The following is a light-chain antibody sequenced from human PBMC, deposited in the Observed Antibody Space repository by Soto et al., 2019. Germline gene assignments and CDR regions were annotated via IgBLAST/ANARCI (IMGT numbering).Light chain of an antibody. CDR2: GAS. J-gene: IGKJ1*01. Sequence: EIVLTQSPGTLSLSPGERATLSCRASQSVSSSYLAWYQQKPGQAPRLLIYGASSRATGIPDRFSGSGSGTDFTLTISRLGPEDFAVYYCQHPGTFGQGTKVEIK. CDR1: QSVSSSY. CDR3: QHPGT. V-gene: IGKV3-20*01.